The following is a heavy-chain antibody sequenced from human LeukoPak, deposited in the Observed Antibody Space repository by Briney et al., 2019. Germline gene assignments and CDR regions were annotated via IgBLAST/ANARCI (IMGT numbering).Heavy chain of an antibody. Sequence: GASVKVSCKASGYTFSSYAMNWVRQAPGQGLEFMGWINTYNGNPTYAQAFTGRFVFSVDTSVSTAYLQISSLKTEDTAVYYCARGSRPVYNLLTGKRYFDYWGQGTLLTVSS. CDR3: ARGSRPVYNLLTGKRYFDY. V-gene: IGHV7-4-1*02. J-gene: IGHJ4*02. D-gene: IGHD3-9*01. CDR2: INTYNGNP. CDR1: GYTFSSYA.